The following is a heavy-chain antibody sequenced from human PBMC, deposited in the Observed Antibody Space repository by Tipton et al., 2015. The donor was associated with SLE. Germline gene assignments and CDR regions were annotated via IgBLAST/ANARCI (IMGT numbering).Heavy chain of an antibody. Sequence: SLRLSCAASGFTFSNYAMHWVRQAPGKGLEWVSVVSFDGTNKYYADSVKGRFTISRDNSKNTLYLQMNSLRVEDTAVYYCAKTGFEYSGYDLSDYWGQGTLVTVSS. CDR1: GFTFSNYA. V-gene: IGHV3-30*04. CDR2: VSFDGTNK. D-gene: IGHD5-12*01. J-gene: IGHJ4*02. CDR3: AKTGFEYSGYDLSDY.